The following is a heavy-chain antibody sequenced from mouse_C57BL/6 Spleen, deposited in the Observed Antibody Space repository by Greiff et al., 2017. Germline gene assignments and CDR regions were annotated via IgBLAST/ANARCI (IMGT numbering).Heavy chain of an antibody. V-gene: IGHV5-17*01. J-gene: IGHJ4*01. CDR1: GFTFSDYG. CDR3: ARNSEAMDY. CDR2: ISSGSSTI. Sequence: EVKLVESEGGLVKPGGSLKLSCAASGFTFSDYGMHWVRQAPEKGLEWVAYISSGSSTIYYADTVKGRFTISRDNAKNTLFLQMTSLRSEDTAMYYCARNSEAMDYWGQGTSVTVSS. D-gene: IGHD3-1*01.